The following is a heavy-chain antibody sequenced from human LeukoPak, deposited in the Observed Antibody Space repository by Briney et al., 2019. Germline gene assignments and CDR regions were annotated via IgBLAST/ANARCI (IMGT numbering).Heavy chain of an antibody. CDR2: IYYSGST. D-gene: IGHD1-26*01. V-gene: IGHV4-61*08. J-gene: IGHJ4*02. Sequence: SETLSLTCAVSGGSISSDGYSWSWIRQPPGKGLEWIGYIYYSGSTNYNPSFKSRVTISVDTSKNQFSLKLNSVTAADTAVYYCARHPVVGAIDYWGQGTLVTVSS. CDR1: GGSISSDGYS. CDR3: ARHPVVGAIDY.